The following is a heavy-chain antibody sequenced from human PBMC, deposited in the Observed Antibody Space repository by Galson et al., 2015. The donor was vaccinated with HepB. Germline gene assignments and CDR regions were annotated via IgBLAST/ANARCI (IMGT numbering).Heavy chain of an antibody. CDR2: INPNSGST. CDR1: GYNFTSYY. J-gene: IGHJ4*02. Sequence: SVKVSCKASGYNFTSYYMHWVRQAPGQGLEWMGMINPNSGSTDYAQKFQGRLTMTRDTSTSTAYMELSSLRSEDTAVYHCARGFFLCNGSDYWGQGTLVTVSS. D-gene: IGHD3-10*01. V-gene: IGHV1-46*01. CDR3: ARGFFLCNGSDY.